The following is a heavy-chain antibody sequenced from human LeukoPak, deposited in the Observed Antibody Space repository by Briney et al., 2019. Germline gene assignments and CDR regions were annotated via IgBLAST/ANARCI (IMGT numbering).Heavy chain of an antibody. CDR3: ARDRPDTASLPLFDY. V-gene: IGHV1-69*04. D-gene: IGHD5-18*01. J-gene: IGHJ4*02. CDR1: GGTFSSYA. Sequence: ASVKVSCKASGGTFSSYAISWVQQAPGQGLEWMGRIIPILGIANYAQKFQGRVTITADKSTSTAYMELSSLRSEDTAVYYCARDRPDTASLPLFDYWGQGTLVTVSS. CDR2: IIPILGIA.